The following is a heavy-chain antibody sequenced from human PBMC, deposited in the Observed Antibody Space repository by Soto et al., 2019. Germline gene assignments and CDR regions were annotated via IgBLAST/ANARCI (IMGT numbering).Heavy chain of an antibody. CDR3: ASVEPHPLLWFGEFDY. J-gene: IGHJ4*02. CDR2: ISAYNGNT. CDR1: GYTFTSYG. D-gene: IGHD3-10*01. Sequence: QVQLVQSGAEVKKPGASVKVSCKASGYTFTSYGISWVRQAPGQGLERMGWISAYNGNTNYAQKLQGRVTMTTDTPTSTAYMELRSLRSDDTAVYYCASVEPHPLLWFGEFDYWGQGTLVTVSS. V-gene: IGHV1-18*01.